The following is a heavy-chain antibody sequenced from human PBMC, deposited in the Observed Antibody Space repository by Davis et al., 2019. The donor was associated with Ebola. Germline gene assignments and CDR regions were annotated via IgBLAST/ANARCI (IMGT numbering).Heavy chain of an antibody. J-gene: IGHJ6*02. Sequence: PGGSLRLSCAASGFTFSGSAMHWVRQASGKGLEWVGRIRSKANSYATAYAASVKGRFTISRDDSKNKAYLQMNILKTEDTAVYYCTALITMVRGVAPDYYYGMDVWGQGTTVTVSS. CDR2: IRSKANSYAT. V-gene: IGHV3-73*01. D-gene: IGHD3-10*01. CDR3: TALITMVRGVAPDYYYGMDV. CDR1: GFTFSGSA.